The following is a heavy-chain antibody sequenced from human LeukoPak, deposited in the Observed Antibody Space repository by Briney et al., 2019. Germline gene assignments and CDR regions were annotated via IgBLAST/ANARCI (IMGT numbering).Heavy chain of an antibody. Sequence: PSETLSLTCAVYGGSFSGYYWSWIRQPPGKGLEWIGEINHSGSTNYNPSLKSRVTISVDTSKNQFSLKLSSVTAADTAVYYCARGDIVVVPAALPGYYYYYGTDVWGQGTTVTVSS. CDR1: GGSFSGYY. V-gene: IGHV4-34*01. J-gene: IGHJ6*02. D-gene: IGHD2-2*01. CDR2: INHSGST. CDR3: ARGDIVVVPAALPGYYYYYGTDV.